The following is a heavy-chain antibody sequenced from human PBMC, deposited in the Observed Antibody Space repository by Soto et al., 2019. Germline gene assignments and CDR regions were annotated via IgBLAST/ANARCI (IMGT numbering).Heavy chain of an antibody. V-gene: IGHV4-30-4*01. CDR2: IYYSGST. Sequence: SETLSLTCTVSGGSISSGEYYWSWIRQPPGKGLEWIGYIYYSGSTYYNPSLKSRVTISIDTSKSLFSLKLNSVTAADTAVYYCARRIIALEIFAFRGPGTVVTVSS. CDR3: ARRIIALEIFAF. D-gene: IGHD3-10*01. J-gene: IGHJ4*02. CDR1: GGSISSGEYY.